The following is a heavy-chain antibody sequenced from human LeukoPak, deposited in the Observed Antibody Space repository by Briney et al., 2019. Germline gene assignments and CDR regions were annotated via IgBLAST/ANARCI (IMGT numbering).Heavy chain of an antibody. Sequence: ASVKVSCKDSGYTFTSYGIRWVRQAPGQGLEWMGWISAYNGNTNYAQKLQGRVTMTTDTSTSTAYMELRSLRSDDTAVYYCARVHGSPYDSSGYYFFDYWGQGTLVTVSS. J-gene: IGHJ4*02. D-gene: IGHD3-22*01. V-gene: IGHV1-18*01. CDR3: ARVHGSPYDSSGYYFFDY. CDR1: GYTFTSYG. CDR2: ISAYNGNT.